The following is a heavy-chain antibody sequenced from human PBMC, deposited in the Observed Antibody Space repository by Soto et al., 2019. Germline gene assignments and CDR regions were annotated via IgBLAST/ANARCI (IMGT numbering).Heavy chain of an antibody. V-gene: IGHV6-1*01. CDR3: ARDVGYCRGGSCRYNWFDP. CDR1: GDSVSSNSAA. CDR2: TYYRSKWYN. J-gene: IGHJ5*02. Sequence: SQTLTLTCAISGDSVSSNSAAWNWIRQSPSRGLEWLGRTYYRSKWYNDYAVSVKSRITINPDTSKNQFSLQLNSVTPEDTAVYYCARDVGYCRGGSCRYNWFDPWGQATLVTVSS. D-gene: IGHD2-15*01.